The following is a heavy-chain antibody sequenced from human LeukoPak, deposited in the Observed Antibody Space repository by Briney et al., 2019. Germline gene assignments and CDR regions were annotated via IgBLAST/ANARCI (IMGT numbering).Heavy chain of an antibody. V-gene: IGHV4-30-2*01. Sequence: SQTLSLTCTVSGGSISSGGYYWSWIRQPPGKGLEWIGYIYHSGSTYYNPSLKSRVTMETDTYKNEVSLKLTSVTAADTAIYYCARNTYCYENNCDLRGHWFDPWGQGTLVIVAS. CDR1: GGSISSGGYY. CDR2: IYHSGST. CDR3: ARNTYCYENNCDLRGHWFDP. J-gene: IGHJ5*02. D-gene: IGHD3-16*02.